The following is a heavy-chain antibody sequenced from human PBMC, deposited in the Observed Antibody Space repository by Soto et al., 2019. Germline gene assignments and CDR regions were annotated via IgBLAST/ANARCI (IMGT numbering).Heavy chain of an antibody. CDR2: IKSKTDGGTT. CDR3: TTRERPVAFDI. D-gene: IGHD1-26*01. Sequence: GGSLRLSCAASGFTFSNAWMSWVRQAPGKGLEWVGRIKSKTDGGTTDYAAPVKGRFTISRDDSKNTLYLQMNSLKTEDAAVYYCTTRERPVAFDIWGQGTMVTVSS. CDR1: GFTFSNAW. V-gene: IGHV3-15*01. J-gene: IGHJ3*02.